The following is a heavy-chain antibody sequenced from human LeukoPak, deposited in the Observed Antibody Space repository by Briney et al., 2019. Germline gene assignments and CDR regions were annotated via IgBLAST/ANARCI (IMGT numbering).Heavy chain of an antibody. CDR3: ARDRQWLKSDHWFDP. D-gene: IGHD6-19*01. J-gene: IGHJ5*02. CDR2: INPNSGGT. V-gene: IGHV1-2*02. Sequence: GASVKVSCKASGYTFTGYYMHWVRQAPGQGLEWMGWINPNSGGTNYAQKFQGRVTMTRDTSISTAYMELSRLRSDDTAVYYCARDRQWLKSDHWFDPWGQGTLVTVSS. CDR1: GYTFTGYY.